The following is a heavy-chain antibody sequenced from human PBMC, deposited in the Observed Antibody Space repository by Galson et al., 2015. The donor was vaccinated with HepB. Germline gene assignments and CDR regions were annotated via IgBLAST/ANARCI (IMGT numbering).Heavy chain of an antibody. CDR3: ARGSLYYYYMDV. V-gene: IGHV1-8*01. CDR2: INPHTGET. J-gene: IGHJ6*03. CDR1: GYTFTSYD. Sequence: SVKVSCKASGYTFTSYDINWVRQAPGQGLEWMGWINPHTGETVYAQKFQGRVTMTRDTSLSTAYMELNSLRFDDTAVYFCARGSLYYYYMDVWGKGTTVPVSS.